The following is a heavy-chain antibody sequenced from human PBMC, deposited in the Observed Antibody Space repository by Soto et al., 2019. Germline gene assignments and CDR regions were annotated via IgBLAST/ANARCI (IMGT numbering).Heavy chain of an antibody. V-gene: IGHV3-7*01. CDR1: GFTFSNYL. Sequence: GGSLRLSCAASGFTFSNYLMSWVRQAPGKGLEWVANIKKDGSDKNYVDSVEGRFSISRDNAKNSLYLQMYGLRAEDTAVYYCARDLGTALVGFDYGMDVWGQGTTVTVSS. CDR2: IKKDGSDK. J-gene: IGHJ6*02. CDR3: ARDLGTALVGFDYGMDV. D-gene: IGHD5-18*01.